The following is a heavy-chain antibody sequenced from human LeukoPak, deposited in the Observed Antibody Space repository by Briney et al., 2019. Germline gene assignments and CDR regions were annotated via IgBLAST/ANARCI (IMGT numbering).Heavy chain of an antibody. CDR3: ARVKTMVRGVIRLNYYYMDV. V-gene: IGHV4-34*01. J-gene: IGHJ6*03. Sequence: SETLSLTCAVYGGSFSGYYWSWIRQPPGKGLEWIGEINHSGSTNYNPSLKSRVTISVDTSKNQFSLKLSSVTAADTAVYYCARVKTMVRGVIRLNYYYMDVWGKGTTVTVSS. CDR1: GGSFSGYY. CDR2: INHSGST. D-gene: IGHD3-10*01.